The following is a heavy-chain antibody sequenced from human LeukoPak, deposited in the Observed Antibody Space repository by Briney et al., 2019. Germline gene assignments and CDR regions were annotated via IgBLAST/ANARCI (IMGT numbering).Heavy chain of an antibody. V-gene: IGHV4-39*07. CDR1: GGSISSSSYY. CDR2: IYYSGST. J-gene: IGHJ4*02. D-gene: IGHD1-26*01. Sequence: SETLSLTCTVSGGSISSSSYYWGWIRQPPGRGLEWIGSIYYSGSTYYNPSLKSRVTISVDTSKNQFSLKLSSVTAADTAVYYCARQDSGSPNIDYWGQGTLVTVSS. CDR3: ARQDSGSPNIDY.